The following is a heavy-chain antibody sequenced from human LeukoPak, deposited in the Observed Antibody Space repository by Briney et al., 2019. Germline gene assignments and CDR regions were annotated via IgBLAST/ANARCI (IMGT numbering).Heavy chain of an antibody. Sequence: PGGSLRLSCAASGFTFNTYGMNWVRQAPGKGLEWVAIIWYDGSDKYYAESVKGRFTISRDNSKNTMYLQVNSLRAEDTAVYYCARAGCTGGSCLAYNYYAMDVWGQGTTVTVSS. CDR2: IWYDGSDK. J-gene: IGHJ6*02. CDR1: GFTFNTYG. V-gene: IGHV3-33*01. D-gene: IGHD2-15*01. CDR3: ARAGCTGGSCLAYNYYAMDV.